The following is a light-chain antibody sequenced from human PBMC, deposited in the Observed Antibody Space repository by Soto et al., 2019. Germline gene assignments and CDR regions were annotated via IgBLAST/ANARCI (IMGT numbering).Light chain of an antibody. CDR2: KAS. J-gene: IGKJ1*01. Sequence: DIQMTQSPSTLSGSVGDRVTITCRASQTISSWLAWYQQKPGKAPKLLIYKASTLKSGVPSRFSGSGSGTEFTLTISSLQPEDFATYYCQQSYSRSRTFGQGTKVDIK. CDR1: QTISSW. V-gene: IGKV1-5*03. CDR3: QQSYSRSRT.